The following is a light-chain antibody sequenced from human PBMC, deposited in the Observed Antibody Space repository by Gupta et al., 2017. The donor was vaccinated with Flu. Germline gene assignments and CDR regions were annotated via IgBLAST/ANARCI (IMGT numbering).Light chain of an antibody. Sequence: EIVLTQSPATLSLSPVERATLSCRASQSVRSYLAWYQQKPGQAPRLLIYDASNRDTGIPARFSGSGFGKDXPLTISXREQEDFAVYYCQQRSNWPPFTFGXGTRLEIK. CDR2: DAS. CDR3: QQRSNWPPFT. V-gene: IGKV3-11*01. J-gene: IGKJ5*01. CDR1: QSVRSY.